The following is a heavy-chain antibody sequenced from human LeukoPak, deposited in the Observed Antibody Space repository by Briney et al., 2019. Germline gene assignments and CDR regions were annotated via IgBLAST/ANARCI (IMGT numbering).Heavy chain of an antibody. Sequence: AGGSLRLSCAASGFTFSSHAPSWVRQAPGKGLEWVSSLSGSGYNTYYADSVKGRFTISRDNSKNTVYPQMNSLRAEDTAVYYCAKDPYGTRYFDYWGQGTLVTVSS. D-gene: IGHD2-2*01. J-gene: IGHJ4*02. V-gene: IGHV3-23*01. CDR2: LSGSGYNT. CDR3: AKDPYGTRYFDY. CDR1: GFTFSSHA.